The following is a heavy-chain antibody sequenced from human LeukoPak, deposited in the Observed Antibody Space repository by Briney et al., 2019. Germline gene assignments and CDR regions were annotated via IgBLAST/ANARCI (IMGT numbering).Heavy chain of an antibody. Sequence: GGSLRLSCAASGFTFSSYSMNWVRQAPEKGLEWVSYISSSSSTIYYADSVKGRFTISRDNAKNSLYLQMNSLRAEDTAVYYCARGSDYDYVWGSYRYKTPFDYWGQGTLVTVSS. CDR2: ISSSSSTI. J-gene: IGHJ4*02. CDR1: GFTFSSYS. D-gene: IGHD3-16*02. V-gene: IGHV3-48*01. CDR3: ARGSDYDYVWGSYRYKTPFDY.